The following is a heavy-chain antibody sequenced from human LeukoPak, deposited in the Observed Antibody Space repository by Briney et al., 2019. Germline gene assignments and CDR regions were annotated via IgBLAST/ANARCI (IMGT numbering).Heavy chain of an antibody. J-gene: IGHJ4*02. D-gene: IGHD6-13*01. V-gene: IGHV4-59*11. CDR3: ARDPIVAAPFFDY. Sequence: PSETLSLTCTVSGASISSHSWSWIQQPPGKRLEWIGYVFNRGSTNYNPSLKSRVTISVDTSKNQFSLRLSSVTAADTAVYYCARDPIVAAPFFDYWGQGTLVTVSS. CDR2: VFNRGST. CDR1: GASISSHS.